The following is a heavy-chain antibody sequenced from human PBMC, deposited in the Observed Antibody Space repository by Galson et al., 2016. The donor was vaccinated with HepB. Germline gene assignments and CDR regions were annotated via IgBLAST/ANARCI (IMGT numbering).Heavy chain of an antibody. J-gene: IGHJ4*02. CDR1: GFSFRSYG. CDR2: IGTDGRS. CDR3: AKDKSGAVAGIGRLDH. D-gene: IGHD6-13*01. Sequence: LRLSCAASGFSFRSYGMHWVRQAPGKGLEWVSRIGTDGRSNYADSVKGRFTISRDNPKSTLFLQMHSLRAEDTALYYCAKDKSGAVAGIGRLDHWGQGTLVSVSS. V-gene: IGHV3-23*01.